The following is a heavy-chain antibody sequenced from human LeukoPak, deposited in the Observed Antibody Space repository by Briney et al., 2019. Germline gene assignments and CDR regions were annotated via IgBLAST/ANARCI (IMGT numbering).Heavy chain of an antibody. CDR2: ISAYNGNT. D-gene: IGHD3-3*01. CDR1: GYTFTSYG. Sequence: ASVKVSCKASGYTFTSYGISWVRQAPGQGLEWMGWISAYNGNTNYAQKLQGRVTMTTDTSTSTAYMELRSLRSDDTAVYYCARVSEGITIFGVVITGNDYWGQGTRVTVSS. V-gene: IGHV1-18*01. J-gene: IGHJ4*02. CDR3: ARVSEGITIFGVVITGNDY.